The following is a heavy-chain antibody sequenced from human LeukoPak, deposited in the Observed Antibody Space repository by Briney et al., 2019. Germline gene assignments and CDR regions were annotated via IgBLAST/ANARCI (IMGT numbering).Heavy chain of an antibody. Sequence: PGGSLRLSCAASGFTFSSYGMHWVRQAPGKGLEWVAVIWYDGGNKYYADSVKGRFTISRDNSKNTLYLQMNSLRAEDTAVYYCAKEMSIAAAGIDYWGQGTLVTVSS. V-gene: IGHV3-33*06. D-gene: IGHD6-13*01. J-gene: IGHJ4*02. CDR3: AKEMSIAAAGIDY. CDR1: GFTFSSYG. CDR2: IWYDGGNK.